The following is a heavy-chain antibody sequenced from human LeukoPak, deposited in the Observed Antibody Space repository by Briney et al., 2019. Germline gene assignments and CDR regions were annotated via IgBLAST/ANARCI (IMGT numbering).Heavy chain of an antibody. CDR3: ARGRGGDGYNWLCYFDY. V-gene: IGHV3-30-3*01. CDR2: ISYDGSNK. D-gene: IGHD5-24*01. J-gene: IGHJ4*02. CDR1: GFTFSSYA. Sequence: GGSLRLSCAASGFTFSSYAMHWVRQAPGKGLEWVAVISYDGSNKYYADSVKGRFTISRDNSKNTQYLQMNSLRSEHTAVYYCARGRGGDGYNWLCYFDYWGQGTLVTVSS.